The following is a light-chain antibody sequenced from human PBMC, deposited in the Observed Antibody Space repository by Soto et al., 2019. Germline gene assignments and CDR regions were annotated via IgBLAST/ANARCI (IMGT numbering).Light chain of an antibody. CDR3: CSYGGSYTWV. Sequence: QSALTQPRSVSGSPGQSVTISCIGTSSDVGDYNHVSWYQKHPGKAPKVMIYDVSKRPSGVPDRFSGSKSGNTASLSISGLQAEDEADYYCCSYGGSYTWVFGGGTKLTVL. CDR2: DVS. J-gene: IGLJ3*02. V-gene: IGLV2-11*01. CDR1: SSDVGDYNH.